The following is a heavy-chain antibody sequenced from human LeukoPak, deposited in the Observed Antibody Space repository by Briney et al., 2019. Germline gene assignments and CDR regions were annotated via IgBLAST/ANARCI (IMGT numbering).Heavy chain of an antibody. V-gene: IGHV3-74*01. D-gene: IGHD5-18*01. CDR3: AGGTQLWLSY. CDR1: GFTLSSYW. Sequence: GALRLSCAASGFTLSSYWMHWVRQAPGEGLVWVSRINSDGSSTSYADSVKGRFTISRDNAKNTMYLQMNSLRAEDTAVYYCAGGTQLWLSYWGQGTLVTVSS. CDR2: INSDGSST. J-gene: IGHJ4*02.